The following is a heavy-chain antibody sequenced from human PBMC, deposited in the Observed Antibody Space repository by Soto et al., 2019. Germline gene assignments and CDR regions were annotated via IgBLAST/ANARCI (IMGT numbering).Heavy chain of an antibody. J-gene: IGHJ4*02. D-gene: IGHD1-26*01. CDR3: VREGPRKIVGAIDY. CDR2: IRRDGSYE. Sequence: ESGGGVVQPGKSLRISCAASGFSFRDFAMHWFCQAPGKGLEWLATIRRDGSYENYGDSVKGRFTISRDNFKNTLYLQMDSLRVEDTALYYCVREGPRKIVGAIDYWGQGTLVTVSS. CDR1: GFSFRDFA. V-gene: IGHV3-33*01.